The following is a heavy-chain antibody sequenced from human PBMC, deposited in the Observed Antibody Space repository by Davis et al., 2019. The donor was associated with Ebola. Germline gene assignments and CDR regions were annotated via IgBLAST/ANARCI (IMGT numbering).Heavy chain of an antibody. D-gene: IGHD5-24*01. J-gene: IGHJ4*02. Sequence: PGGSLRLSCAASGFTFDDYTMHWVRQGPGKGLQWVSLISWDGSGTFYAESVKGRFTISRDNSKNSLYLEMNSLRAEDTALYYCGKDLGDGYTTTLDYWGQGTLVTVSS. CDR1: GFTFDDYT. CDR2: ISWDGSGT. V-gene: IGHV3-43*01. CDR3: GKDLGDGYTTTLDY.